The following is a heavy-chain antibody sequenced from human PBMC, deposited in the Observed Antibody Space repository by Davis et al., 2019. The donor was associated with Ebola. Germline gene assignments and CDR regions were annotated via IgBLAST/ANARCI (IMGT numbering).Heavy chain of an antibody. CDR1: GFRSRDHH. D-gene: IGHD1-26*01. CDR2: IGNKDNTNII. Sequence: GGSLRLSCAASGFRSRDHHMDCVRQAPGKGLEWVSRIGNKDNTNIIEYAASVKGRFTISRDDSKNSLYLQMDSLKTEDTAVYYCARDKIGSYSFDYWGQGTPVTVSS. J-gene: IGHJ4*02. V-gene: IGHV3-72*01. CDR3: ARDKIGSYSFDY.